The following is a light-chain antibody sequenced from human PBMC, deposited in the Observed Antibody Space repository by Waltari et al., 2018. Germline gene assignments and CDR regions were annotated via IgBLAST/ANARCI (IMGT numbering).Light chain of an antibody. CDR3: QQSYSTPSN. CDR2: AAS. J-gene: IGKJ2*01. CDR1: NSISSY. V-gene: IGKV1-39*01. Sequence: IQMTHSPSSLSACVGDRVTITCLASNSISSYLNWYQQTTGKAPKLKLYAASRFESGVPSRFSGSGSGTDSNLTISSLQPDDFATYYCQQSYSTPSNFGQGTKLEIK.